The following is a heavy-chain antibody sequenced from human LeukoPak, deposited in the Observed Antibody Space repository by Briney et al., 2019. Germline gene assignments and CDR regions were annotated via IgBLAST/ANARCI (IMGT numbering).Heavy chain of an antibody. Sequence: SETLSLTCTVSGGSISSYYWSWIRQPPGKGLEWIGYIYYSGSTNYKPSLKSRVTISVDTSKNQFSLKLSSVTAADTAVYYCARDFSRESPGYWGQGTLVTVSS. CDR1: GGSISSYY. D-gene: IGHD3-10*01. CDR3: ARDFSRESPGY. CDR2: IYYSGST. J-gene: IGHJ4*02. V-gene: IGHV4-59*01.